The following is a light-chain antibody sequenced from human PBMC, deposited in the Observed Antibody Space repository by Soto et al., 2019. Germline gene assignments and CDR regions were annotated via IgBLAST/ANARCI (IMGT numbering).Light chain of an antibody. CDR3: GTWDSSLTAYV. V-gene: IGLV1-51*01. Sequence: QSVLTQPPSVSAAPGQEVTISCSGSSSNIGNNYVSWYQQLPGTAPKLLIFDNNQRPSGIPDRFPGSKSGTSATLGITGLQTGDEADYYCGTWDSSLTAYVFGPGTKVTVL. CDR1: SSNIGNNY. J-gene: IGLJ1*01. CDR2: DNN.